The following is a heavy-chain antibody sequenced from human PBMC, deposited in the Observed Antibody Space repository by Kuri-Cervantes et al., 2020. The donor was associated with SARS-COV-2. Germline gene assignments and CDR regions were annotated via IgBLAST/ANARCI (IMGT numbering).Heavy chain of an antibody. CDR1: GFTFSSYA. J-gene: IGHJ5*02. CDR2: ISYDGSNK. V-gene: IGHV3-30*14. Sequence: GGSLRLSCAASGFTFSSYAMHWVRQAPGKGLEWVAVISYDGSNKYYADSVKGRFTISRDNSKSTLYLQMNSLRAEDTAVYFCARETRGWFDPWGQGALVTVSS. CDR3: ARETRGWFDP.